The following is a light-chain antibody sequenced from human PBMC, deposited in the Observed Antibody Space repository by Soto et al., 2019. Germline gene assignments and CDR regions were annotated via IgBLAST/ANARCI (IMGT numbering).Light chain of an antibody. CDR1: QGISNY. V-gene: IGKV1-27*01. Sequence: DIQMTQSPSSLSASVGDRVTMTCRASQGISNYLVWYQQQPGKVPNLLIYSASTLHSGVPSRFSGSGSGTDFTLTISSLQPEDVGTYYCQRYDDAPLTFGGGTKVDIK. CDR2: SAS. J-gene: IGKJ4*01. CDR3: QRYDDAPLT.